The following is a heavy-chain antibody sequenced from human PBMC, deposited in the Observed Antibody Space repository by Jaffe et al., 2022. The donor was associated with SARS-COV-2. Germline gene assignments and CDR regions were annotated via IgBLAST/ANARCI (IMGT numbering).Heavy chain of an antibody. V-gene: IGHV1-46*04. D-gene: IGHD4-17*01. CDR2: INPSGGRT. CDR1: GYTFTSYY. CDR3: ARSPVRYYMDV. J-gene: IGHJ6*03. Sequence: QVQLVQSGAEVKKPGASVKVSCKASGYTFTSYYIHWVRQAPGQGLEWMGIINPSGGRTSYAQKLQGRVTMTRDTSTSTVYMELSSLRSEDTAVYYCARSPVRYYMDVWGKGTTVTVSS.